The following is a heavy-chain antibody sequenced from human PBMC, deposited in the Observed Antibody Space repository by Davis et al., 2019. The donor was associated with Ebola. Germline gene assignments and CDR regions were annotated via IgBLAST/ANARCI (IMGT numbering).Heavy chain of an antibody. CDR3: ARGGRYSYGPGYYYYYGMDV. CDR2: INPSGGST. CDR1: GYTFTSYY. J-gene: IGHJ6*02. D-gene: IGHD5-18*01. V-gene: IGHV1-46*01. Sequence: AASVKVSCKASGYTFTSYYMHWVRQAPGQGLEWMGIINPSGGSTSYAQKFQGRVTMTRDTSTSTVYMELSSLRSEDTAVYYCARGGRYSYGPGYYYYYGMDVWGQGTTVTVSS.